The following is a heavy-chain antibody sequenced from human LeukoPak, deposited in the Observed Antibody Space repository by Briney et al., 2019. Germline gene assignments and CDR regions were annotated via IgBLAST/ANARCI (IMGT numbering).Heavy chain of an antibody. CDR1: GGSISGHY. Sequence: SETLSLTCSVSGGSISGHYWSWIRQPPGKGLEYIGYIYYSGSTKYNPSLKSRVTISVDTSKNHFFLRVNSVTAADTAFYYCARRLYYSGSSGYYLDLWGQGTLVTVSS. CDR2: IYYSGST. D-gene: IGHD1-26*01. CDR3: ARRLYYSGSSGYYLDL. V-gene: IGHV4-59*11. J-gene: IGHJ4*02.